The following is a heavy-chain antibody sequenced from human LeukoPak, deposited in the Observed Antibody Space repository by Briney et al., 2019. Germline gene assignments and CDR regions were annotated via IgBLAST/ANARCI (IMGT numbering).Heavy chain of an antibody. V-gene: IGHV3-23*01. CDR1: GFTFSSYA. Sequence: GGSLRLSCAASGFTFSSYAMSWVRQAPGKGLEWVSAISGSGDSTYYADYAKGRFTISADKSISTAYLQWSSLKASDTAMYYCARQATGYSYGPAMTYYMDVWGKGTTVTVSS. D-gene: IGHD5-18*01. CDR3: ARQATGYSYGPAMTYYMDV. J-gene: IGHJ6*03. CDR2: ISGSGDST.